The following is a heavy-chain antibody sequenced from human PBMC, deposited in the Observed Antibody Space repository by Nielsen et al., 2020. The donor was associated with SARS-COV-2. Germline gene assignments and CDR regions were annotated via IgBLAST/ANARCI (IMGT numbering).Heavy chain of an antibody. D-gene: IGHD6-13*01. Sequence: SGPTLVKPTQTLTLTCAFSGFSLSTSGVGVGWIRQPPGKALEWLALIYWNDDKRYSPSLKSRLTITKDTSKNQVVLTMTNMGPVDTATYYCAHSRGILAARLLDYWGQGALVTVSS. J-gene: IGHJ4*02. V-gene: IGHV2-5*01. CDR2: IYWNDDK. CDR3: AHSRGILAARLLDY. CDR1: GFSLSTSGVG.